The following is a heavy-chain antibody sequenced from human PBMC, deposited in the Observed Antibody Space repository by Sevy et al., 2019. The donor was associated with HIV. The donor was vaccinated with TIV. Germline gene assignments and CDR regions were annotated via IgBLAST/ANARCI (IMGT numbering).Heavy chain of an antibody. CDR1: GFTFSDYA. D-gene: IGHD6-19*01. Sequence: GGSLRLSCTASGFTFSDYAMSWVRQAPGKGLEWVGFIKTKTYGGTTEYAAFVKGKFFISRDDSKNIAYLQMNSLKTEDTAVYYCTRDLYGSGWFYFDYWGQGTLVTVSS. J-gene: IGHJ4*02. CDR3: TRDLYGSGWFYFDY. V-gene: IGHV3-49*04. CDR2: IKTKTYGGTT.